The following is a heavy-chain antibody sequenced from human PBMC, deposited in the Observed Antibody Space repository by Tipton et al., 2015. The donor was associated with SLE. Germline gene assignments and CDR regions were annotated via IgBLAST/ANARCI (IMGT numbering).Heavy chain of an antibody. CDR3: TNHGDNFRYGY. J-gene: IGHJ4*02. V-gene: IGHV5-51*03. Sequence: QLVQSGGEVKKAGESLKISCKGFGYSFPDYWIGWGRQMPGKGLEWMGTIYPRDSDTRYSPSFKGQVTISVDKSISTAYLQWSSLKASDTAMYYCTNHGDNFRYGYWGQGTLVTVSS. CDR1: GYSFPDYW. D-gene: IGHD5-24*01. CDR2: IYPRDSDT.